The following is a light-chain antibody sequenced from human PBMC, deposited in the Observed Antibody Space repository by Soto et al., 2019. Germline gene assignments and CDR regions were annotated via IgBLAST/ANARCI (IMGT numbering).Light chain of an antibody. J-gene: IGLJ1*01. CDR3: CSYAGSPPYV. CDR2: DVS. V-gene: IGLV2-11*01. Sequence: QSLLTQPRSVSGSPGQSVTISCTGTSSDVGGYNYVSWYQQHPGKAPKLMIYDVSKRPSGVPDRFSGSKSGNTASLTISGLQAEDEADYYCCSYAGSPPYVFGTGTKVTVL. CDR1: SSDVGGYNY.